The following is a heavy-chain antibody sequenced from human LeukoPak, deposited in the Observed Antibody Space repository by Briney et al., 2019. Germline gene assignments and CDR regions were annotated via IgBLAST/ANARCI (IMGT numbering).Heavy chain of an antibody. CDR1: GGSISSYY. V-gene: IGHV4-59*12. CDR2: IYYSGST. Sequence: SETLSLTCTVSGGSISSYYWSWIRQPPGKGLEWIGYIYYSGSTNYNPSLKSRVTISVDRSKNQFSLKLSSVTAADTAVYYCARGKLLWFGESQAFDIWGQGTMVTVSS. CDR3: ARGKLLWFGESQAFDI. J-gene: IGHJ3*02. D-gene: IGHD3-10*01.